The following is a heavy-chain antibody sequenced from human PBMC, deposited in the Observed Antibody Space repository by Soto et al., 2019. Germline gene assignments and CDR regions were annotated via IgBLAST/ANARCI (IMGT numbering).Heavy chain of an antibody. CDR1: GFTFSNYG. Sequence: GGSLRLSCAASGFTFSNYGMHWVRQAPGKGLQWVAVIWYDGSNKDYADSVKGRFTISRENSRNTLDLQMKSLRAEDTAVYYCAREKAARTSYYGLDVWGHGTTVTVSS. V-gene: IGHV3-33*01. CDR3: AREKAARTSYYGLDV. D-gene: IGHD6-6*01. J-gene: IGHJ6*02. CDR2: IWYDGSNK.